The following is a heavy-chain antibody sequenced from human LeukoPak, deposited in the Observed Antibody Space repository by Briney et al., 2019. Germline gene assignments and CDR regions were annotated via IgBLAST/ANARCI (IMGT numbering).Heavy chain of an antibody. J-gene: IGHJ6*02. CDR3: ARVEVTGYYYFYGMDV. D-gene: IGHD2-21*02. V-gene: IGHV1-69*04. CDR2: IIPILGIA. Sequence: ASVKVSCKASGGTFSSYAISWVRQAPGQGLEWMGRIIPILGIANYAQKFQGRVTITADKSTSTAYMELSSLRSEDTAVYYCARVEVTGYYYFYGMDVWGQGTTVTVSS. CDR1: GGTFSSYA.